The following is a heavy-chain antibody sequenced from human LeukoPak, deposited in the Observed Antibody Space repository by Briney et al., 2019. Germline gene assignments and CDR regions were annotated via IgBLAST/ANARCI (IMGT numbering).Heavy chain of an antibody. J-gene: IGHJ4*02. CDR1: GGSISSANYY. V-gene: IGHV4-30-4*01. CDR3: ARQGIAANDFDY. D-gene: IGHD6-25*01. Sequence: SQTLSLTCIVSGGSISSANYYWNWIRQPPGKGLEWIAYISYSGSTHYNPSLKSRVTISVDTSKNQFSLKLSSVTAADTAVYYCARQGIAANDFDYWGQGTLVTVSS. CDR2: ISYSGST.